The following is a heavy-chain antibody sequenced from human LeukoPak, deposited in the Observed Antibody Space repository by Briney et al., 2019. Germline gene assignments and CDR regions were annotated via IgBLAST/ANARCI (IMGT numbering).Heavy chain of an antibody. D-gene: IGHD5-24*01. J-gene: IGHJ4*02. V-gene: IGHV1-18*01. CDR2: ISAYNGNT. Sequence: ASVKVSCKASGGTFSSYAISWVRQAPGQGLEWMGWISAYNGNTNYAQKLQGRVTITRDTSASTAYMELSSLRSEDTAVYYCARPSRWLQYLYFDYWGQGTLVTVSS. CDR1: GGTFSSYA. CDR3: ARPSRWLQYLYFDY.